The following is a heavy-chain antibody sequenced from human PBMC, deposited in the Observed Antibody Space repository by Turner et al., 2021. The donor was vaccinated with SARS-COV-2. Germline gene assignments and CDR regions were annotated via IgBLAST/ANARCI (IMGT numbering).Heavy chain of an antibody. CDR3: ARAYGSGSYGHYYGMDV. CDR1: GYTFASYG. V-gene: IGHV1-18*01. Sequence: QVQLVQSGAEVKKPGASVKVSCKASGYTFASYGLSWVRQAPGQGLEWMGWISAYNGNTNYAQKHQGRVTMSTDTSTSTAYMELRSLRSDDTAVYYCARAYGSGSYGHYYGMDVWGQGTTVTVSS. CDR2: ISAYNGNT. J-gene: IGHJ6*02. D-gene: IGHD3-10*01.